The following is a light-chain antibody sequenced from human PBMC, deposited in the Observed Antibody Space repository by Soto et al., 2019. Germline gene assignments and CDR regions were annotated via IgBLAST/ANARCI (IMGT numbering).Light chain of an antibody. Sequence: EMVLTQSPGTLSLSPGERATVSCRASQSVSSNHLAWYQQKPGQAPRLLIYGASTRASGIPDRFSGSGSGTDFTLTISRLEPEDLAVYYCQRYGSSPLTFGGGTKVDIK. CDR3: QRYGSSPLT. CDR2: GAS. CDR1: QSVSSNH. V-gene: IGKV3-20*01. J-gene: IGKJ4*01.